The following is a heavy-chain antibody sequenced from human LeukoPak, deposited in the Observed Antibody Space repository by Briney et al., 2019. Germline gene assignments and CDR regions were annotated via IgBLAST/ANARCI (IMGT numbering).Heavy chain of an antibody. J-gene: IGHJ4*02. Sequence: PGGSLRLSCAASGFTFSNSWMSWVRQAPGKGLEWVANINQGGSEKYYVDSVRGRFTISRDNAKNSLYLQMNSLRADDTAVYYCARDVTALDSWGQGTLVTVSS. CDR3: ARDVTALDS. D-gene: IGHD2-2*01. CDR2: INQGGSEK. CDR1: GFTFSNSW. V-gene: IGHV3-7*01.